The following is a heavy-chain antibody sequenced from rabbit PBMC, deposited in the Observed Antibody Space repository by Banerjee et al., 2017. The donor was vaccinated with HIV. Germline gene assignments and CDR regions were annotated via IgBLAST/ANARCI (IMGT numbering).Heavy chain of an antibody. CDR3: ARDLTGVTGWNFNL. CDR1: RFSISANYY. CDR2: IYAGSRGTT. V-gene: IGHV1S40*01. J-gene: IGHJ4*01. Sequence: QSLEESGGDLVKPGASLTLTCTASRFSISANYYMCWVRQAPGKGLEWIACIYAGSRGTTYYASWAKGRFTISKTSSTTVTLQMTSLTAADTATYFCARDLTGVTGWNFNLWGPGTLVTVS. D-gene: IGHD7-1*01.